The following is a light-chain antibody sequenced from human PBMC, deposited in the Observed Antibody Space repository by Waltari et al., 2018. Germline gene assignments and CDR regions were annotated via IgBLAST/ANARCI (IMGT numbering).Light chain of an antibody. CDR2: AAS. CDR3: QNHERLPAM. V-gene: IGKV3-20*01. J-gene: IGKJ1*01. CDR1: QSISMY. Sequence: EIVLTQSPATLSLSPVERATLSCRASQSISMYLAWYQQKPGQAPRLLIYAASRRATGIPDRFSGSGSGTDFSLTISRLEPEDFAVYYCQNHERLPAMFGQGTKVEIK.